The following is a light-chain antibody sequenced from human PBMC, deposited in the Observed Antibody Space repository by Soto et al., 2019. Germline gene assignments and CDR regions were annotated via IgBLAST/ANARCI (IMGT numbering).Light chain of an antibody. J-gene: IGKJ2*01. V-gene: IGKV1-39*01. Sequence: DIQMTQSPSSLSASVGDRVTITCWASQSISTSLNWYQQKPGKAPDLLIYAASNLQSGVPSRFSGSGSGTDFTLTISSLQPDDFATYYCQQSYSSPHMYTFGQGTKLELK. CDR1: QSISTS. CDR3: QQSYSSPHMYT. CDR2: AAS.